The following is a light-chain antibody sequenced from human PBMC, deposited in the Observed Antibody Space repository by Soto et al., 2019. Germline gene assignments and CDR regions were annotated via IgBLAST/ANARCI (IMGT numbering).Light chain of an antibody. CDR1: SSDFGGYNY. J-gene: IGLJ3*02. Sequence: QSALTQPPSASGSPGQSVTISCTGTSSDFGGYNYVSWYQQHPGKAPKLIIYEVTKRPSGVPDRFSGSKSGNTASLTVSGLLAEDEADYYFSSHAGIINGGFGGGPKRNVL. V-gene: IGLV2-8*01. CDR3: SSHAGIINGG. CDR2: EVT.